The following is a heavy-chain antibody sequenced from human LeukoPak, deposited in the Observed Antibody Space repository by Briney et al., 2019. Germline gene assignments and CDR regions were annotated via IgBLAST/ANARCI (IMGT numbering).Heavy chain of an antibody. D-gene: IGHD3-10*01. J-gene: IGHJ4*02. Sequence: PSETLSLTCTVSGVSISSYYWSWIRQPAGKGLEWIGRMYNSGSTDYNPSLKSRVTVSVDTSKNQFSLKLSSVTAADTAVYYCAREQPMVRGVTTPYYFDYWGQGTLVTVSS. CDR1: GVSISSYY. V-gene: IGHV4-4*07. CDR2: MYNSGST. CDR3: AREQPMVRGVTTPYYFDY.